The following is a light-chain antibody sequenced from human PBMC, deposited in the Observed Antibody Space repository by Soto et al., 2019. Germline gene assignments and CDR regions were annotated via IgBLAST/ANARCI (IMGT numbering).Light chain of an antibody. CDR1: QSVSSN. CDR2: AAS. V-gene: IGKV3-15*01. Sequence: EIVMTQSPATLSVSPGERATLSCRASQSVSSNLAWYQQKPGQAPRLLIYAASTRATGIPARFSGSGSGTEFTLNISSLQSEDFAVYYCQQCNNWPPWTFGEGTKVEIK. CDR3: QQCNNWPPWT. J-gene: IGKJ1*01.